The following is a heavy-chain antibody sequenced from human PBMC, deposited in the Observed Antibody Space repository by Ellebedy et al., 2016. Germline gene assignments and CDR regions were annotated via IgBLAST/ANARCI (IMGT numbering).Heavy chain of an antibody. V-gene: IGHV3-30-3*01. CDR2: ISYDGSNK. Sequence: GGSLRLSCAASGFTFSSYAMHWVRQAPGKGLEWVAVISYDGSNKYYADSVKGRFTISRDNSKNTLYLQMNSLRAEDTAVYYCARAIAAADPYYFDYWGQGTLVTVSS. CDR1: GFTFSSYA. J-gene: IGHJ4*02. CDR3: ARAIAAADPYYFDY. D-gene: IGHD6-13*01.